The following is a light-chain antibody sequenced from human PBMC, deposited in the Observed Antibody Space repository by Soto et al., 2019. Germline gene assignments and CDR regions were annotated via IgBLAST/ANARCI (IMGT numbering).Light chain of an antibody. Sequence: EIVLTQSPATLSLSPGEIATLSFSAGQSVSRYLAWYQQKPGQAPRLLIYDASNRATGVPVRFSGSGSGTDFTLTISSLEPEDFAVYYCQQRNDWRRGTFGQGTRLEI. V-gene: IGKV3-11*01. CDR3: QQRNDWRRGT. CDR2: DAS. J-gene: IGKJ5*01. CDR1: QSVSRY.